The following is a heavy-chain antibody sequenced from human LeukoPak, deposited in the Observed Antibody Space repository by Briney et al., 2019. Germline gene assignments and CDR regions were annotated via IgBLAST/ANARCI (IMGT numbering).Heavy chain of an antibody. CDR3: ARDQTYYVSSGYYYVTYFQH. CDR2: ISTGGST. V-gene: IGHV4-4*07. D-gene: IGHD3-22*01. CDR1: GASISSSY. J-gene: IGHJ1*01. Sequence: SETLSLTCTVSGASISSSYCTWIRQPAGEGLEWIGRISTGGSTTYNPSFKSRVTVSLDTSKNQFSLNLTSVTAADTAVYYCARDQTYYVSSGYYYVTYFQHWGQGILVTVSS.